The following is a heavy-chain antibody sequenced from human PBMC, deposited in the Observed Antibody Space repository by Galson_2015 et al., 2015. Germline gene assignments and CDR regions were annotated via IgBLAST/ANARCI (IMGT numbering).Heavy chain of an antibody. Sequence: SVKVSCKASGYTFTSYYMHWVRQAPGQGLEWMGIINPSGGSTSYAQKFQGRVTMTRDTSTSTVYMELSSLRSEDTAVYYCARESSWGYCSSTSCSPHYYGMDVWGQGTTVTVSS. CDR1: GYTFTSYY. CDR2: INPSGGST. CDR3: ARESSWGYCSSTSCSPHYYGMDV. J-gene: IGHJ6*02. D-gene: IGHD2-2*01. V-gene: IGHV1-46*01.